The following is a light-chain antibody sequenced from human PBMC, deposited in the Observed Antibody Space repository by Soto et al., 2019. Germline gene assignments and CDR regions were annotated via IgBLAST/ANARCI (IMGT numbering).Light chain of an antibody. J-gene: IGLJ1*01. CDR3: SSYTSSSTLVV. CDR2: DVS. V-gene: IGLV2-14*01. CDR1: SSDVGGYNY. Sequence: QSALTQPASVSGSPGQSITISCTGTSSDVGGYNYVSWYQQHPGKAPKLMIYDVSNRPSGVSNRFSGSKSGNTASLTISGLQAEDEADYYCSSYTSSSTLVVFGTGTKVTFL.